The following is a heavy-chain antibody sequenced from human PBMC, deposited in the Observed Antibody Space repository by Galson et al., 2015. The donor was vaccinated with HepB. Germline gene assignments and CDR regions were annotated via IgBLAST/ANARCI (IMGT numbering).Heavy chain of an antibody. Sequence: SLRLSCAASGFTFSSYSMNWVRQAPGKGLEWVSSISSSSSYIYYADSVKGRFTISRDNAKNSLYLQMNSLRAEDTAVYYCARGPLEGYYDSSGYFAFEIWGQGTMVTVSS. V-gene: IGHV3-21*01. CDR1: GFTFSSYS. J-gene: IGHJ3*02. CDR2: ISSSSSYI. D-gene: IGHD3-22*01. CDR3: ARGPLEGYYDSSGYFAFEI.